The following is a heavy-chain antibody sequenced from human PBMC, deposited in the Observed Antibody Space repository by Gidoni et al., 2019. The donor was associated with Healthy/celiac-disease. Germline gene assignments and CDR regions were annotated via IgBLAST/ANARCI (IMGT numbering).Heavy chain of an antibody. CDR1: GFTFSSYT. D-gene: IGHD2-15*01. CDR3: ARGGIGGSLDAFDI. CDR2: ISSSSSYI. Sequence: EVQLVESGGGLVKPGGSLRLSGAASGFTFSSYTMKWVRQAPGKGLEWGSSISSSSSYIYYADSVKGRFTISRDNAKNSLYLQMNSLRAEDTAVYYCARGGIGGSLDAFDIWGQGTMVTVSS. J-gene: IGHJ3*02. V-gene: IGHV3-21*01.